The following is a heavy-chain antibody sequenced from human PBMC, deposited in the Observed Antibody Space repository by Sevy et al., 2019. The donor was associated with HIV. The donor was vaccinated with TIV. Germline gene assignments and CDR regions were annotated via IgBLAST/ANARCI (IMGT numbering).Heavy chain of an antibody. Sequence: GGSLRLSCAASGFTVSSNYMSWVRQAPGKGLEWVSVIYSGGSTYYADSVKGGFTISRDNSKNTLYLQMNSLRAEDTAVYYCARGLGYSSGWYYYYGMDVWGQGTTVTVSS. CDR3: ARGLGYSSGWYYYYGMDV. V-gene: IGHV3-53*01. CDR2: IYSGGST. D-gene: IGHD6-19*01. CDR1: GFTVSSNY. J-gene: IGHJ6*02.